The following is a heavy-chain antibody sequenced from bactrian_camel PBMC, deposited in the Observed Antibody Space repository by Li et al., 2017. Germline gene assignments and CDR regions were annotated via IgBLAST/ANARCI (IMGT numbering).Heavy chain of an antibody. CDR2: ITYGGDST. J-gene: IGHJ6*01. CDR1: GYTTSSTC. D-gene: IGHD5*01. CDR3: AEAGDGLGNTPFGR. Sequence: VQLVESGGGSVQPGGSLNLSCTASGYTTSSTCIGWFRQAPGKGLEWVSAITYGGDSTYYADSVKGRFTISRDNAKNTVYLQMNSLKPEDTAVYYCAEAGDGLGNTPFGRWGQGTQVTVS. V-gene: IGHV3S40*01.